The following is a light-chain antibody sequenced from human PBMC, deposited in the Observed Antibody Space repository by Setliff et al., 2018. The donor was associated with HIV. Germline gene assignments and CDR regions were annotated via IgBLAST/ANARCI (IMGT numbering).Light chain of an antibody. CDR3: SSYTSSSTLRV. V-gene: IGLV2-14*01. Sequence: QSVLTQPASVSGSPGQSITISCTGTSSDVGGYNYVSWYQQHPGKAPKLMIYEVSNRPSGVSNRFSGSKSGNTASLTISGLQAEDEAGYYCSSYTSSSTLRVFGTGTKVTVL. CDR2: EVS. J-gene: IGLJ1*01. CDR1: SSDVGGYNY.